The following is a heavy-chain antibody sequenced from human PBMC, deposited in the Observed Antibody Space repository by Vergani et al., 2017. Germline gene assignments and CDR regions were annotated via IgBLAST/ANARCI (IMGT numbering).Heavy chain of an antibody. D-gene: IGHD6-19*01. CDR2: IYPGDSDT. CDR3: ARTKSGGSGWYYRNWFDP. V-gene: IGHV5-51*03. Sequence: EVQLVQSGAEVKKPGESLKISCKGSGYSFTSYWIGWVRQMPGKGLEWMGIIYPGDSDTRYSPSFQGQVTISADKSISTAYLQWSSLKASDTAKYYCARTKSGGSGWYYRNWFDPWGQGTLVTVSS. CDR1: GYSFTSYW. J-gene: IGHJ5*02.